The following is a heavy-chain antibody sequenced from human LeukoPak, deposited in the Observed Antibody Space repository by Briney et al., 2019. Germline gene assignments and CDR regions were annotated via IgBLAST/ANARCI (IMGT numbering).Heavy chain of an antibody. CDR3: ARDGLRITMVRGVRVYYGMDV. Sequence: SETLSLTCAVYGGSFSGYYWSWIRQPPGKGLEWIGEINHSGSTNYNPSLKSRVTISVDTSKNQFSLKLSSVTAADTAVYYCARDGLRITMVRGVRVYYGMDVWGQGTTVTVSS. V-gene: IGHV4-34*09. J-gene: IGHJ6*02. D-gene: IGHD3-10*01. CDR1: GGSFSGYY. CDR2: INHSGST.